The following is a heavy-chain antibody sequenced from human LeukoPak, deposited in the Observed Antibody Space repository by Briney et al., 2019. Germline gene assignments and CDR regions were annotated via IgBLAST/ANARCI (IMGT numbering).Heavy chain of an antibody. Sequence: MPSETLFLSCAVSGVSISSGGYPWSWMRQPPGKGLEWIGYIYYSGSTYYNPCLKSRVTVSVDTSKSQFSLKLSSVTAADTAVYYRARVGHYPDYYMDVWGKGTTVTVSS. CDR3: ARVGHYPDYYMDV. J-gene: IGHJ6*03. CDR1: GVSISSGGYP. CDR2: IYYSGST. V-gene: IGHV4-30-4*07. D-gene: IGHD3-10*01.